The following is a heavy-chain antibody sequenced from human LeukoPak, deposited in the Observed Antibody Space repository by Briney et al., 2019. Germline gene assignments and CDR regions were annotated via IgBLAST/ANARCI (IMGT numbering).Heavy chain of an antibody. J-gene: IGHJ4*02. CDR2: INAGNGKT. V-gene: IGHV1-3*01. Sequence: YXFTDYAVQWXRQAPGQRLEWMGWINAGNGKTKYSQKFQDRVTITRDTSATTAYLDLNSLRSEDTAVYYCARARWTSTVTTYYLDYWGQGTLVTVSS. CDR1: YXFTDYA. CDR3: ARARWTSTVTTYYLDY. D-gene: IGHD4-17*01.